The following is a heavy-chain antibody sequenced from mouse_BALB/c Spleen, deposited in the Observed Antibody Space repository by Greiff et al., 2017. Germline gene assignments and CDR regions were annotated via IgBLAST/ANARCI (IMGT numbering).Heavy chain of an antibody. V-gene: IGHV1-54*01. D-gene: IGHD2-4*01. CDR3: ARGEYDYDPCDY. CDR2: LNPYNGGT. Sequence: VQLHQSGAELVRPGTSVKVSCKASGYAFTNYLIEWVKQRPGQGLEWIGVLNPYNGGTSYNQKFKGKATLTVDKSSSTAYMERLSLTSEDSAVYYCARGEYDYDPCDYGGQGTTRTVSS. CDR1: GYAFTNYL. J-gene: IGHJ2*01.